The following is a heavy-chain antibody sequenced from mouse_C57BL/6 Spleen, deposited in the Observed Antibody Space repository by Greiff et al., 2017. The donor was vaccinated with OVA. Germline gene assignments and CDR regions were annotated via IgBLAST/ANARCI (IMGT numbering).Heavy chain of an antibody. CDR2: ISSGGSYT. D-gene: IGHD2-4*01. CDR1: GFTFSSYG. V-gene: IGHV5-6*01. Sequence: EVKVVESGGDLVKPGGSLKLTCAVSGFTFSSYGMSWVRQTPDKRLEWVATISSGGSYTYYPDRVKGRFTISRDNAKNTLYLQMSSLKSEDTAMYYCARNNYDYAWFAYWGQGTLVTVSA. J-gene: IGHJ3*01. CDR3: ARNNYDYAWFAY.